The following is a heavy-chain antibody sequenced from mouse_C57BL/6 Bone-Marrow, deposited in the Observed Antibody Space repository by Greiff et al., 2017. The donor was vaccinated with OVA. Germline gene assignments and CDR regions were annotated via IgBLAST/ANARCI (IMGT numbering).Heavy chain of an antibody. CDR3: TSYGNFDY. CDR2: IDPENGDT. D-gene: IGHD2-1*01. J-gene: IGHJ2*01. CDR1: GFNIKDDY. V-gene: IGHV14-4*01. Sequence: VQLKESGAELVRPGASVKLSCTASGFNIKDDYMHWVKQRPEQGLEWIGWIDPENGDTEYASKFQGKATITADTSSNTAYLQLSSLTSGDTAVYYCTSYGNFDYWGQGTTLTVSS.